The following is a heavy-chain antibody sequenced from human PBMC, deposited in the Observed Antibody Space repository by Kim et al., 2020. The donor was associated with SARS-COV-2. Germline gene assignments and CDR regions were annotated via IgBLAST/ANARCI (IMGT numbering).Heavy chain of an antibody. Sequence: SETLSLTCAVYGGSFSGYYWSWIRQPPGKGLEWIGEINHSGSTNYNPSLKSRVTISVDTSKNQFSLKLSSVTAADTAVYYCARRKTRAELGLPRFGYYF. CDR3: ARRKTRAELGLPRFGYYF. CDR2: INHSGST. D-gene: IGHD3-16*01. V-gene: IGHV4-34*01. CDR1: GGSFSGYY. J-gene: IGHJ4*01.